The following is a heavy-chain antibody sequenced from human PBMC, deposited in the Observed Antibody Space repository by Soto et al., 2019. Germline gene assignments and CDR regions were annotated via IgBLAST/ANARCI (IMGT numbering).Heavy chain of an antibody. CDR1: GGSISSYY. Sequence: SETLSLTCTVSGGSISSYYWSWIRQPPGKGLEWIGYIYYSGSTNYNPSLKSRVTISVDTSKNQFSLKLSSVTAADTAVYYCAREMGYCSGGSCFMGPYGMDVWGQGTTVTVS. V-gene: IGHV4-59*01. CDR2: IYYSGST. CDR3: AREMGYCSGGSCFMGPYGMDV. J-gene: IGHJ6*02. D-gene: IGHD2-15*01.